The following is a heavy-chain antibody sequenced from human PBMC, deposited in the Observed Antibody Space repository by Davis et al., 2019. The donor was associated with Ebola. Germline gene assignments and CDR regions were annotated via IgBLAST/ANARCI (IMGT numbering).Heavy chain of an antibody. CDR3: ATLPDI. CDR1: GYRSTTYG. J-gene: IGHJ3*02. Sequence: AASVKVSCKASGYRSTTYGIHWVRQAPGQGLEWMGWINTNTGNPTYAKGFTGRCVFSLDTSVNMAYLLIKSLKTEDAAVYYCATLPDIWGQGTMVTVSS. CDR2: INTNTGNP. V-gene: IGHV7-4-1*04.